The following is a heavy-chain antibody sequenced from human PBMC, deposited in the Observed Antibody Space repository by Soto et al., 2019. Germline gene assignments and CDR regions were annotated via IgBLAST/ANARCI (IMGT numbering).Heavy chain of an antibody. D-gene: IGHD4-4*01. J-gene: IGHJ6*02. Sequence: GESLKLSCKGSGYSFTSYWIGWVRQVPGKGLEWMGIIYPGDSDTRYSPSFQGQVTISADKSISTAYLQWSSLKASDTAMYYCARFNYSNDYYYYYGMDVWGQGTTVTVSS. CDR2: IYPGDSDT. CDR1: GYSFTSYW. CDR3: ARFNYSNDYYYYYGMDV. V-gene: IGHV5-51*01.